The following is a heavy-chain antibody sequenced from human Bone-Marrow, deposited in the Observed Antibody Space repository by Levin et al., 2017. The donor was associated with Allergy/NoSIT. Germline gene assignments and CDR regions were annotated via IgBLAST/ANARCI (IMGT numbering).Heavy chain of an antibody. J-gene: IGHJ5*02. Sequence: KISCKASGGTFSSYAISWVRQAPGQGLEWMGGIIPIFGTANYAQKFQGRVTITADESTSTAYMELSSLRSEDTAVYYCAIGVVSFNWFDPWGQGTLVTVSS. CDR3: AIGVVSFNWFDP. D-gene: IGHD3-3*01. V-gene: IGHV1-69*01. CDR2: IIPIFGTA. CDR1: GGTFSSYA.